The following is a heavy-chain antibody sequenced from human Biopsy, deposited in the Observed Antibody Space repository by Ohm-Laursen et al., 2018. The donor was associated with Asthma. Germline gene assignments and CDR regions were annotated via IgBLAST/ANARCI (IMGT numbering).Heavy chain of an antibody. Sequence: SQTLSLTCIVSGASITSSAYYWGWIRQPPGKGLEWIGSIYYSGTTYYNPSLESRVTVSADTSKNQFSLKLTSVTAADTAVYYCARGSSSRPSQWELLVSGGKRAHSYYGMDVWGQGTTVTVSS. CDR3: ARGSSSRPSQWELLVSGGKRAHSYYGMDV. D-gene: IGHD1-26*01. V-gene: IGHV4-39*01. CDR1: GASITSSAYY. J-gene: IGHJ6*02. CDR2: IYYSGTT.